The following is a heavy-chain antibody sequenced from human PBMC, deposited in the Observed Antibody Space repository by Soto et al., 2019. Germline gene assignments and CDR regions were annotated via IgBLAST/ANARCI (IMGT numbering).Heavy chain of an antibody. CDR3: ARSVTP. CDR1: GGSISSGGYY. Sequence: QVQLQESGPGLVKPSQTLPLTCTVSGGSISSGGYYWSWIRQHPGKGLEWIGYIYYSGSTYYNPSPXSXXTITADTSKNQFSLKLSSVTAADTAVYYCARSVTPWGQGTLVTVSS. CDR2: IYYSGST. J-gene: IGHJ5*02. D-gene: IGHD3-10*01. V-gene: IGHV4-31*03.